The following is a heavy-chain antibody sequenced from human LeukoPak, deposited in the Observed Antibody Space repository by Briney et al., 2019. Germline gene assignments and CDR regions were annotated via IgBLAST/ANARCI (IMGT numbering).Heavy chain of an antibody. CDR2: IYYSGST. CDR3: ASGITIFGTDY. D-gene: IGHD3-3*01. V-gene: IGHV4-61*08. CDR1: GGSISSGGYY. Sequence: PSETLSLTCTVSGGSISSGGYYWSWIRQHPGKGLEWIGYIYYSGSTNYNPSLKSRVTISVDTSKNQFSLKLSSVTAADTAVYYCASGITIFGTDYWGQGTLVTVSS. J-gene: IGHJ4*02.